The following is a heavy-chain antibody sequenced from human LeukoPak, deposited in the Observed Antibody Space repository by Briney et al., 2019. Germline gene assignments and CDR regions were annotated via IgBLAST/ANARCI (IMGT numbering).Heavy chain of an antibody. Sequence: GGSLRLSCAASGFTFSSYAMHWVRQAPGKGLEWVAVTSYDGSNKYYADSVKGRFTISRDNSKNTLYLQMNSLRAEDTAVYYCARGWSIVVVTAPGVDAFDIWGQGTMVTVSS. CDR3: ARGWSIVVVTAPGVDAFDI. J-gene: IGHJ3*02. D-gene: IGHD2-21*02. CDR1: GFTFSSYA. V-gene: IGHV3-30-3*01. CDR2: TSYDGSNK.